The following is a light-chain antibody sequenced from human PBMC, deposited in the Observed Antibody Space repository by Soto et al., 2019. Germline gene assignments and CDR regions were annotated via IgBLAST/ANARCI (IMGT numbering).Light chain of an antibody. V-gene: IGLV2-14*03. Sequence: QSALTQPASVSGSPGQSITISCNGTSSDVGGYNYVSWYQRHPDKAPKLMIYDVSNRPSGVSNRFSGSKSGNTASLTISGLQAADEATYYCSSYKSGSTRLVFGGGTKLTVL. J-gene: IGLJ2*01. CDR2: DVS. CDR1: SSDVGGYNY. CDR3: SSYKSGSTRLV.